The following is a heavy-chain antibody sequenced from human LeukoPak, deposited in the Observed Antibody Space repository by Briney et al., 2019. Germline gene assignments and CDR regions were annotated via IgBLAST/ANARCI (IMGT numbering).Heavy chain of an antibody. D-gene: IGHD2-15*01. CDR1: GGSISSGGYY. Sequence: SETLSPTCTVSGGSISSGGYYWSWIRQHPGKGLEWIGYIYYSGSTYYNPSLKSRVTISVDTSKNQFSLKLSSVTAADTAVYYCARGRTRVALFDYWGQGTLVTVSS. CDR2: IYYSGST. CDR3: ARGRTRVALFDY. J-gene: IGHJ4*02. V-gene: IGHV4-31*03.